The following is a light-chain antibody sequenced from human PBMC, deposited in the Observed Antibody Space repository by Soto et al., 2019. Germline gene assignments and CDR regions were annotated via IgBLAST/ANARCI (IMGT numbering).Light chain of an antibody. CDR3: QQSYSTPWT. CDR1: QTISSH. Sequence: DIQMTQSPSSLSASVGDRVTITCRASQTISSHLNWYQQKPGKAPNLLIYAASSLQSGAPSKFSGSGSGTDFTLTISSLQPEDFATYYCQQSYSTPWTFGQGTKVEIK. J-gene: IGKJ1*01. V-gene: IGKV1-39*01. CDR2: AAS.